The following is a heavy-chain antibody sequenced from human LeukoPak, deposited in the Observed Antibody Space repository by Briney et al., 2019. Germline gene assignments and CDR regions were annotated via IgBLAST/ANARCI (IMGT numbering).Heavy chain of an antibody. CDR1: GGSFSGYY. CDR3: ASRTETRQRITIFGVVSTYFDY. V-gene: IGHV4-34*01. Sequence: SETLSLTCAVYGGSFSGYYWSWLRQPPGKGLEWIGEINHIGSTNYNPSLKSRVTISVDTSKNQFPLKLSSVTAADTAVYYCASRTETRQRITIFGVVSTYFDYWGQGTLVTVSS. D-gene: IGHD3-3*01. J-gene: IGHJ4*02. CDR2: INHIGST.